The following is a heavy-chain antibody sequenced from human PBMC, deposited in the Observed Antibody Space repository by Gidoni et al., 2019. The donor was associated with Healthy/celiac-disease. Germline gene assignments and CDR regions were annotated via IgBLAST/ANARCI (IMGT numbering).Heavy chain of an antibody. D-gene: IGHD3-10*01. CDR1: GLTFSSYG. V-gene: IGHV3-33*01. CDR2: IWYDGSKK. CDR3: ARDLWFGEPPTYGMDV. Sequence: QVQLVASGGGVVQPGRSLRRSCAASGLTFSSYGMHWVRQAPGKGLEWVAVIWYDGSKKYYADSVKCRFTISRDNSKNTLYLQMNSLRAEDTAVYYCARDLWFGEPPTYGMDVWGQGTTVTVSS. J-gene: IGHJ6*02.